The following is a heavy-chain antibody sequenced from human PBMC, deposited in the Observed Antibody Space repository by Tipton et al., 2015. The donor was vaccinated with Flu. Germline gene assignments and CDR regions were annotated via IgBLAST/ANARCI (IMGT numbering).Heavy chain of an antibody. J-gene: IGHJ6*02. V-gene: IGHV4-4*07. CDR2: IYTSGST. CDR3: ARGGHYYGSGSLWGYYYYGMDV. Sequence: TLSLTCTVSGGSISSYYWSWIRQPAGKGLEWIGRIYTSGSTNYNPSLKSRVTMSVDTSKNPFSLKLSSVTAADTAVYYCARGGHYYGSGSLWGYYYYGMDVWGQGTTVTVSS. D-gene: IGHD3-10*01. CDR1: GGSISSYY.